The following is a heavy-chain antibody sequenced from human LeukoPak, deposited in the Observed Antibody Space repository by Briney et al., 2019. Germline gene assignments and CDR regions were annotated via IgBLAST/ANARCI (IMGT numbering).Heavy chain of an antibody. D-gene: IGHD3-10*01. CDR2: IWYDGSNK. CDR1: GFTFSSYD. Sequence: PGRSLRLSCAASGFTFSSYDMHWVRQAPGKGLEWVAVIWYDGSNKYYADSVKGRFTISRDNSKNTLYLQMNSLRAEDTAVYYCAKERGSEFDYWGQGTLVTVSS. J-gene: IGHJ4*02. V-gene: IGHV3-33*06. CDR3: AKERGSEFDY.